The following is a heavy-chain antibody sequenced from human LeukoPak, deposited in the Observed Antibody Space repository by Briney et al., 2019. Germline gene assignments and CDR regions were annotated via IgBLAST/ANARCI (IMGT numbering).Heavy chain of an antibody. CDR1: GGTFSSYA. Sequence: GASVKVSCKASGGTFSSYAISWVRQAPGQGLEWMGRIIPILGIANYAQKFQGRVTITADKSTSTAYMELSSLRSEDTAVYYCARDSDNWNVGGFDPWGQGTLVTVSS. CDR2: IIPILGIA. D-gene: IGHD1-20*01. CDR3: ARDSDNWNVGGFDP. J-gene: IGHJ5*02. V-gene: IGHV1-69*04.